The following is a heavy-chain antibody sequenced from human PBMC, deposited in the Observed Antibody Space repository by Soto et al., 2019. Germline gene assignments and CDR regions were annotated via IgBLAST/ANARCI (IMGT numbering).Heavy chain of an antibody. Sequence: PSETLSLTCTVSGGSISSYYWSWIRQPPGKGLEWIGYIYYSGSTNYNPSLKSRVTISVDTSKNQFSLKLSSVTAADTAVYYCARLEYDILTGYYRLDYWGQGTLVTVSS. J-gene: IGHJ4*02. V-gene: IGHV4-59*08. CDR3: ARLEYDILTGYYRLDY. CDR1: GGSISSYY. CDR2: IYYSGST. D-gene: IGHD3-9*01.